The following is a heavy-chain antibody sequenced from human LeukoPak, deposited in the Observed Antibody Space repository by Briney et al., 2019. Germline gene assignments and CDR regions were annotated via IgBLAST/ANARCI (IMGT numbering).Heavy chain of an antibody. CDR2: TSGSGGST. CDR1: GFTFSSYA. J-gene: IGHJ4*02. D-gene: IGHD2-15*01. CDR3: AKNGGSQCYSHLDS. V-gene: IGHV3-23*01. Sequence: GGSLRLSRAASGFTFSSYAMCGVRRAPGRGLEWVSGTSGSGGSTYYAGSVKGRFTISRDNSKDTLYLQMNSLRVEDTAVYYCAKNGGSQCYSHLDSWGQGTLVTVSS.